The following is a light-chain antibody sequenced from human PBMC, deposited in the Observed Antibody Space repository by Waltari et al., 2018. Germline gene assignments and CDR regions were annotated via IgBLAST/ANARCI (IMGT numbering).Light chain of an antibody. CDR2: GAS. V-gene: IGKV3-15*01. Sequence: EVVMTQSPATLSMSPGERVTLPCRASQSVGDNLAWYHQKPGQAPRLLMYGASTRATGIPARFSGSGSGTQFALTISSLQSEDFAVYYCQHYNSWPLTFGGGTKVEI. CDR3: QHYNSWPLT. J-gene: IGKJ4*01. CDR1: QSVGDN.